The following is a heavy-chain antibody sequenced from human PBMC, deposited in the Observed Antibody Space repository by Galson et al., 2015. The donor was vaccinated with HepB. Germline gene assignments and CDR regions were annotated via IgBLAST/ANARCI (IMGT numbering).Heavy chain of an antibody. D-gene: IGHD6-13*01. CDR3: ARDRSGYSSSWYPPLYYYYGMDV. J-gene: IGHJ6*02. Sequence: SLRLSCAASGFTFSSYEMNWVRQAPGKGLEWVSYISSSGSTIYYADSVKGRFTISRDNAKNSLYLQMNSLRAEDTAVYYCARDRSGYSSSWYPPLYYYYGMDVWGQGTTVTVSS. CDR1: GFTFSSYE. V-gene: IGHV3-48*03. CDR2: ISSSGSTI.